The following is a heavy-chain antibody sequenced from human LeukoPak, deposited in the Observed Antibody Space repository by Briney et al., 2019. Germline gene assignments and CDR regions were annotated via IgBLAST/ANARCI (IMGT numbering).Heavy chain of an antibody. V-gene: IGHV1-69*06. J-gene: IGHJ1*01. D-gene: IGHD4-17*01. CDR3: ASLAGDPAEYFQH. CDR2: IIPIFGTA. Sequence: ASVKVSCKASGGTFSSYAISWVRQAPGQGLEWMGGIIPIFGTANYAQKFQGRVTITADKSTSTAYMELSSLRSEDTAVYYCASLAGDPAEYFQHWGRGTLVTVSS. CDR1: GGTFSSYA.